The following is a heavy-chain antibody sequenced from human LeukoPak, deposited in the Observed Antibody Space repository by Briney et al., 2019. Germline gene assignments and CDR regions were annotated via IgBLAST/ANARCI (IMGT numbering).Heavy chain of an antibody. CDR2: IWYDGSNK. D-gene: IGHD3-22*01. Sequence: GGSLRLSCAASGFTFSSYGMHWVRQAPGKGLEWVAVIWYDGSNKYYADSVKGRFTISRDNSKNTLYLQMNSLRAEDTAVYYCARDYYDSSGYYYDVGWFDPWGQGTLVTVSP. J-gene: IGHJ5*02. CDR1: GFTFSSYG. CDR3: ARDYYDSSGYYYDVGWFDP. V-gene: IGHV3-33*01.